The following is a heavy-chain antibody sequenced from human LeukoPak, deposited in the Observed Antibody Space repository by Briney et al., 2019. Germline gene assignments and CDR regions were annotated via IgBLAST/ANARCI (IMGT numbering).Heavy chain of an antibody. J-gene: IGHJ4*02. CDR3: ARGYPPWSGKIDY. V-gene: IGHV4-34*01. CDR1: GGSFSGYY. Sequence: SETLSLTCAVYGGSFSGYYWSWIRQPPGKGLEWIGEINHSGSTTYNPPLKSRVTTSLDTSKNQSSLKLRSVTAADTAVYYFARGYPPWSGKIDYWGQGTLVTVSS. CDR2: INHSGST. D-gene: IGHD3-3*01.